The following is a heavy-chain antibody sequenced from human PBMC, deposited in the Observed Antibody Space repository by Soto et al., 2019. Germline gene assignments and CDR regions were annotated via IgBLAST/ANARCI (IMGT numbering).Heavy chain of an antibody. CDR2: TDSDGTFT. J-gene: IGHJ4*02. D-gene: IGHD3-9*01. V-gene: IGHV3-74*01. CDR3: VRDDFCLGIDH. CDR1: GFTFSSYW. Sequence: EVQLVESGGGSVQPGGSLRLSCIASGFTFSSYWMHWVRQTPEKGLVWIAHTDSDGTFTTYEDSVKGRFTISRDNAKNTLDLQMNSLRAEATAVYYCVRDDFCLGIDHWGLGTLVTVSS.